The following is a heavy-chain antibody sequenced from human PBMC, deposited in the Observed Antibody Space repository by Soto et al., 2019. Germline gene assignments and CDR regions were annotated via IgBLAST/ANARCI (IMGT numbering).Heavy chain of an antibody. D-gene: IGHD4-17*01. J-gene: IGHJ6*02. V-gene: IGHV4-59*12. CDR2: INYSGST. Sequence: SETLSLTCTVSGGSISTYYWSWIRQPPGKGLEWVGYINYSGSTNYNPSLKSRVTISVDTSKNQFSLKLSSVTAADTAVYYCARGMTTEPSYYYYGMDVWGQGTTVTVSS. CDR3: ARGMTTEPSYYYYGMDV. CDR1: GGSISTYY.